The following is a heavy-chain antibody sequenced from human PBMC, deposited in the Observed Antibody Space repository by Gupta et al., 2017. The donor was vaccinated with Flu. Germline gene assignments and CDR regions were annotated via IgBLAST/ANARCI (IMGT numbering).Heavy chain of an antibody. Sequence: EGQLVESGGGLGQPGGSLRISCAASGFTFTNSWMAWVRQSPGKGLEWLANINHDGRLTNYADSVQGRFTISRDNDERSVYLQMNSLRVEDTALYYCARDRGWGAHDIWGQGTMVTVSS. J-gene: IGHJ3*02. CDR1: GFTFTNSW. D-gene: IGHD3-10*01. V-gene: IGHV3-7*04. CDR2: INHDGRLT. CDR3: ARDRGWGAHDI.